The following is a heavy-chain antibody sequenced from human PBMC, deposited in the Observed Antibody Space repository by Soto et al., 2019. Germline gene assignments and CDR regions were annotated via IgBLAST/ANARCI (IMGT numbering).Heavy chain of an antibody. D-gene: IGHD3-3*01. Sequence: QVQLVESGGGVVQPGRSLRLSCAASGFTFSSYGMHWVRQAPGKGLEWVAVISYDGSNKYYADSVKGRFTTSSDNSKNTLYLQMNSLRAEDTDVYYCAKAARGITIFGLALLNYYYGMDGWGQGTTVTVSS. J-gene: IGHJ6*01. CDR1: GFTFSSYG. CDR2: ISYDGSNK. CDR3: AKAARGITIFGLALLNYYYGMDG. V-gene: IGHV3-30*18.